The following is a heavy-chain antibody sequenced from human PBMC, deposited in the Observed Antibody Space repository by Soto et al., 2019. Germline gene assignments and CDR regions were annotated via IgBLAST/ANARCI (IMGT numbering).Heavy chain of an antibody. CDR3: EIASILDYHYDMEV. CDR1: GCAFNKYY. V-gene: IGHV1-46*02. J-gene: IGHJ6*04. D-gene: IGHD2-15*01. CDR2: DNPSSGFV. Sequence: GASVKVSCKASGCAFNKYYIHWVRRAPLQVLEWMVIDNPSSGFVTHAPKFQDRVNMTRDTSKSTVYMELSSLRSDDTAVYYCEIASILDYHYDMEVWGKGTKVTVSS.